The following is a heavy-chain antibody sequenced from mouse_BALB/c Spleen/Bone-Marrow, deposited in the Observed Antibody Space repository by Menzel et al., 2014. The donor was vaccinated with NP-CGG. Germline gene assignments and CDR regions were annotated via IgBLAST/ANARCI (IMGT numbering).Heavy chain of an antibody. CDR3: ARGNGTYGWYFDV. D-gene: IGHD2-1*01. J-gene: IGHJ1*01. V-gene: IGHV5-9-4*01. Sequence: EVKLVESGGGLVKPGGSLRLSCAASGFTFSSYAMSWVRQSPEKRLEWDAEISSGGSYTYYSDTVTGRFTISRDNVKNTLYLEMSSLRSEDTAMYHCARGNGTYGWYFDVWGAGTTVTVSS. CDR2: ISSGGSYT. CDR1: GFTFSSYA.